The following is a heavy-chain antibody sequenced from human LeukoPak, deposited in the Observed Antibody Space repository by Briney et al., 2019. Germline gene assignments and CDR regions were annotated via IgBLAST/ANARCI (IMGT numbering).Heavy chain of an antibody. Sequence: PGGSLRLACAASGLTFSSYAIGSVRQAPGGGLGWVSVISGSGGNTYYADSVKGRSTISRDNSKDTLYLQMNSLRAEDTAVYYCAKGNILTGYPIDYWGQGTLVTVSS. J-gene: IGHJ4*02. CDR1: GLTFSSYA. CDR2: ISGSGGNT. D-gene: IGHD3-9*01. CDR3: AKGNILTGYPIDY. V-gene: IGHV3-23*01.